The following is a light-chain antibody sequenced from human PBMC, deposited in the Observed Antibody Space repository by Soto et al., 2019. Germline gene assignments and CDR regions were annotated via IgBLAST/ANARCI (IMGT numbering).Light chain of an antibody. Sequence: QSVLTQPPSASGTPGQRVTISCSGSSSNIGSNYVYWYQQLPGTAPKLLIYRNNQRPSGVPDRFSGSKSGTSASLAISGSEDEADYYCAAWDDSLSAPYVFGTGTKLTVL. CDR2: RNN. V-gene: IGLV1-47*01. CDR1: SSNIGSNY. CDR3: AAWDDSLSAPYV. J-gene: IGLJ1*01.